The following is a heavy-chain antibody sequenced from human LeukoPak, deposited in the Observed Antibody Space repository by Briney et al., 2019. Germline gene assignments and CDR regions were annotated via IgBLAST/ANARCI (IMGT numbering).Heavy chain of an antibody. D-gene: IGHD3-10*01. CDR2: IIPILGEP. V-gene: IGHV1-69*02. Sequence: SVKVSCKASGGTFSSCTISWVRQAPGQGLEWMGRIIPILGEPDYAQKFQGRVTITADMSTSTAYMELSSLRSEDTAVYYCARKGGLGTYGIFDYWGQGTLVTVSS. CDR1: GGTFSSCT. J-gene: IGHJ4*02. CDR3: ARKGGLGTYGIFDY.